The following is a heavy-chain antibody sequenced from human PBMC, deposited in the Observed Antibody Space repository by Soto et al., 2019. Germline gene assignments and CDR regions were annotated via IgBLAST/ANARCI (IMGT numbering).Heavy chain of an antibody. Sequence: SETLSLTCTVSGGSISSYYWIWIRQPPGKGLEWIGYIYYSGSTNYNPSLKSRVTISVDTSKNHFSLKLSSVTAADTAVYYCARSASSSWYEDFAYWGQGTLVTVS. CDR1: GGSISSYY. CDR3: ARSASSSWYEDFAY. D-gene: IGHD6-13*01. V-gene: IGHV4-59*08. J-gene: IGHJ4*02. CDR2: IYYSGST.